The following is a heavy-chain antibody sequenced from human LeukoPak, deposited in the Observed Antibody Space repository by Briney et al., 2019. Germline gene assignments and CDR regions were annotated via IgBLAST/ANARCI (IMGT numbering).Heavy chain of an antibody. CDR3: ARVLRYCSGGNCYSGGLGYMDV. V-gene: IGHV3-11*01. Sequence: GGSLRLSCAASGFTFSDHNMRWIRQAPGKGLEWVSSISRSGSTKYYADSVKGRFTISRDNAKNSLFLQMNSLRAEDTAVYYCARVLRYCSGGNCYSGGLGYMDVWGKGTTVTISS. CDR1: GFTFSDHN. D-gene: IGHD2-15*01. CDR2: ISRSGSTK. J-gene: IGHJ6*03.